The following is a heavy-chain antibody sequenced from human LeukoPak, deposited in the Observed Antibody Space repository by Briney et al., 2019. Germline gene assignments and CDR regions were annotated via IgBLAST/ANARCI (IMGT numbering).Heavy chain of an antibody. J-gene: IGHJ4*02. D-gene: IGHD5-18*01. Sequence: ASVKVSCKASGYTFTSYAMHWVRQAPGQRLEWMGWINAGNGNTKYSQEFQGRVTMTTDTSTSTAYMELRSLRSDDTAVYYCARDPGLIGSGYSYGHGSDFDYWGQGTLVTVSS. V-gene: IGHV1-3*01. CDR2: INAGNGNT. CDR1: GYTFTSYA. CDR3: ARDPGLIGSGYSYGHGSDFDY.